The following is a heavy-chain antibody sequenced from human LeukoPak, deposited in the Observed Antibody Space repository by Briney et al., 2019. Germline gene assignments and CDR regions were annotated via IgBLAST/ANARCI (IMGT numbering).Heavy chain of an antibody. J-gene: IGHJ4*02. Sequence: GSLRLSCAASGFTFSDYYMSWIRQAPGKGLEWVSYISSSGSTIYYADSVKGRFTISRDNAKNSLYLQMNSLRAEDTAVYYCARDRPYYYDSSGYYADYWGQGTLVTVSS. V-gene: IGHV3-11*01. CDR2: ISSSGSTI. CDR1: GFTFSDYY. D-gene: IGHD3-22*01. CDR3: ARDRPYYYDSSGYYADY.